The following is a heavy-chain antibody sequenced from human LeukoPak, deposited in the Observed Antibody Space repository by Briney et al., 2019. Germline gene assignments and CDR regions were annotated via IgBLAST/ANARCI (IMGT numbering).Heavy chain of an antibody. CDR2: ISYDGSNK. CDR1: GFTFSSYA. Sequence: PGRSLRLFCAASGFTFSSYAMHWVRHPAGKGLEWVAVISYDGSNKYYADPVKGRFTISRDNSKNTLYVQMNSLRAEDTAVYYCARRHSSGWLDYWGQGTLVTVSS. CDR3: ARRHSSGWLDY. V-gene: IGHV3-30-3*01. J-gene: IGHJ4*02. D-gene: IGHD6-19*01.